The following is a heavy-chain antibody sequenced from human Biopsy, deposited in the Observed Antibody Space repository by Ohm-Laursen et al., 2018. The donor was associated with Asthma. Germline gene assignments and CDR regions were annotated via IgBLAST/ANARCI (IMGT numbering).Heavy chain of an antibody. D-gene: IGHD3-3*01. Sequence: SLRLSRAASGFTFSSYGMYWVRQAPRQGLAWVAVIYYDGSNKYYADSVKGRVTITRDNSKNTLYLQMNSLRAEDTAVYYCASQSSGPDFWSGYYYFDYWGQGTLDTVSS. V-gene: IGHV3-30*03. J-gene: IGHJ4*02. CDR3: ASQSSGPDFWSGYYYFDY. CDR1: GFTFSSYG. CDR2: IYYDGSNK.